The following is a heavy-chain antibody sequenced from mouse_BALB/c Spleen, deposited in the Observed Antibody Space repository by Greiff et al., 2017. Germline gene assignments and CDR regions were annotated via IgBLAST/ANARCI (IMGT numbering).Heavy chain of an antibody. J-gene: IGHJ1*01. V-gene: IGHV1-9*01. D-gene: IGHD1-1*01. CDR2: ILPGSGST. CDR1: GYTFSSYW. Sequence: AQLQQSGAELMKPGASVKISCKATGYTFSSYWIEWVKQRPGHGLEWIGEILPGSGSTNYNEKFKGKATFTADTSSNTAYMQLSSLTSEDSAVYYCARCGTTDWYFDVWGAGTTVTVSS. CDR3: ARCGTTDWYFDV.